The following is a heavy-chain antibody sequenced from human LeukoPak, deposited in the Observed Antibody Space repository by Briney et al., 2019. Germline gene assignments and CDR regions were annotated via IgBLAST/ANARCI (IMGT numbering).Heavy chain of an antibody. CDR2: ITGSGGST. CDR1: QFNFNNYG. CDR3: ARDPHYGDYGQLASYDY. J-gene: IGHJ4*02. V-gene: IGHV3-23*01. D-gene: IGHD4-17*01. Sequence: PGGSLRLSCATSQFNFNNYGMTWVRQAPGKGLEWVSSITGSGGSTQYADSVQGRFAISRDNSKNTLYLQMNSLRAEDTAVYYCARDPHYGDYGQLASYDYWGQGTLVTVSS.